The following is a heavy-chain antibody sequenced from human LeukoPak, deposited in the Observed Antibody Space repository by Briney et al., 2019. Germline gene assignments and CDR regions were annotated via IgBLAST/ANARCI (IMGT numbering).Heavy chain of an antibody. CDR3: ASSIVYCSSTSCYFN. J-gene: IGHJ4*02. CDR1: GYTFTGYF. D-gene: IGHD2-2*01. V-gene: IGHV1-2*02. CDR2: INPNSGGA. Sequence: ASVKVSCKASGYTFTGYFMHWVRQAPGQGLEWMGWINPNSGGANYAQKFQGRVTMTRDTSISTAYMELSRLRSDDTAVYYCASSIVYCSSTSCYFNWGQGTLVTVSS.